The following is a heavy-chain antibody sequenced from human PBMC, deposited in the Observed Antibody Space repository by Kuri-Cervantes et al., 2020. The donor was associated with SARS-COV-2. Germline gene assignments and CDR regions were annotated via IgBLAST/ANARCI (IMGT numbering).Heavy chain of an antibody. CDR1: GGSISSSSYY. Sequence: GSLRLSCTVSGGSISSSSYYWGWIRQPPGKGLEWIGSIYYSGSTYYNPSLKSRVTISVDTSKNQFSLKLSSVTPDDTAVYYCARGGFGTTVSLFDSWGQGTLVTVSS. D-gene: IGHD4-17*01. CDR2: IYYSGST. V-gene: IGHV4-39*07. CDR3: ARGGFGTTVSLFDS. J-gene: IGHJ5*01.